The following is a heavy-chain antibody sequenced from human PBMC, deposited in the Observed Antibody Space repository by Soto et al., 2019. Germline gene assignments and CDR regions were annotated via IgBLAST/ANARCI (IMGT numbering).Heavy chain of an antibody. CDR1: GGSISSGGYY. CDR2: IYYSGST. Sequence: PSETLSLTCTVSGGSISSGGYYWSWIRQHPGKGLEWIGYIYYSGSTYYNSSLKSRVTISVDTSKNQFSLKLSSVTAADTAVYYCAGAVVAAYYYYYGMDVWGQGTTVTVSS. D-gene: IGHD2-15*01. J-gene: IGHJ6*02. CDR3: AGAVVAAYYYYYGMDV. V-gene: IGHV4-31*03.